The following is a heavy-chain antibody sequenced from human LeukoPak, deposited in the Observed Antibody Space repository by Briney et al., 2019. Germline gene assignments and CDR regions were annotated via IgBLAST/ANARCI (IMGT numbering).Heavy chain of an antibody. Sequence: GGSLRLSCAASGFTFSLYYMSWIRQVPGKDLEWIAYITNTGSNVHYADSVKGRFTISRDNSKNSLYLQMSSLRVEDTAVYYCLRGDRRDYWGQGTLVTVSS. J-gene: IGHJ4*02. CDR1: GFTFSLYY. CDR2: ITNTGSNV. V-gene: IGHV3-11*04. CDR3: LRGDRRDY.